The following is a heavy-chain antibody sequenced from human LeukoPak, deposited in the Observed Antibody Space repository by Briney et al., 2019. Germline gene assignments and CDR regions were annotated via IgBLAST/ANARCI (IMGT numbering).Heavy chain of an antibody. J-gene: IGHJ4*02. CDR1: GGSISSYY. V-gene: IGHV4-59*01. CDR2: IYYSGST. D-gene: IGHD1-1*01. CDR3: ARVDGSQGPYYFDY. Sequence: SETLSLTCTVSGGSISSYYWSWIRQPPGKGLEWIGYIYYSGSTNYNPSHKSRVTISVDTSKNQFSLKLSSVTAADTAVYYCARVDGSQGPYYFDYWGQGTLVTVSS.